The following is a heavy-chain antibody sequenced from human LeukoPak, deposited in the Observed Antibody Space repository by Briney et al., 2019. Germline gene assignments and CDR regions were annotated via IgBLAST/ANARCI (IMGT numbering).Heavy chain of an antibody. CDR1: GFTFSRSA. CDR3: AKSFDFSNGHSPILTPFDS. V-gene: IGHV3-23*01. Sequence: GGSLRLSCAASGFTFSRSAMSWVRQAPGKGLEWVSSISARGISTYYADSVKGRFTISRDNSKNTLYLQMNSLRGDDIGVYYCAKSFDFSNGHSPILTPFDSWGQGTLVSVSS. D-gene: IGHD3-3*01. J-gene: IGHJ4*02. CDR2: ISARGIST.